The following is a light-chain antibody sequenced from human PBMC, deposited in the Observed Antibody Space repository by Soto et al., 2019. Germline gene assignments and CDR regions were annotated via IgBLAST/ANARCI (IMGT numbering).Light chain of an antibody. V-gene: IGKV4-1*01. J-gene: IGKJ2*01. CDR2: WAS. CDR3: QQYESTPPT. Sequence: DIVMTQSPDSLAVSLGERATINCKSSQSVLYSSNNKNYLACYQQRPGQPPKLLIYWASTRESGVPDRFSGSGSGTDFTLTITSLQAEDVAVYYCQQYESTPPTFGQGTNLEIK. CDR1: QSVLYSSNNKNY.